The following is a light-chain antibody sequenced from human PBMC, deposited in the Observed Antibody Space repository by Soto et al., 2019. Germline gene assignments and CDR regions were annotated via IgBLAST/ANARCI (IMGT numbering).Light chain of an antibody. Sequence: DIQMTQSPSSLSASVGDRVTITCRASQSISSYLNWYQQKPGKAPNLLIYTTSNFQSGVPSRFSGGGSGTAFTLTISSLQPEDFATYYCQQSHSTPYTFGQGTKLEIK. V-gene: IGKV1-39*01. CDR3: QQSHSTPYT. CDR1: QSISSY. CDR2: TTS. J-gene: IGKJ2*01.